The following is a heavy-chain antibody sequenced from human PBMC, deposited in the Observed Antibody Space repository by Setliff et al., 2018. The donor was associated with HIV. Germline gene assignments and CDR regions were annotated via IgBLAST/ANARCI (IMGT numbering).Heavy chain of an antibody. CDR3: ARGRTGHDY. Sequence: SETLSLTCTVSGGSISSHYWSWIRQPPGKGLEWIGSIYYSGSTNYNPSLKSRLTISIDTSKTQFSLRLSSLTAADTAVYYCARGRTGHDYWGQGTLVTVSS. CDR2: IYYSGST. V-gene: IGHV4-59*11. CDR1: GGSISSHY. J-gene: IGHJ4*02.